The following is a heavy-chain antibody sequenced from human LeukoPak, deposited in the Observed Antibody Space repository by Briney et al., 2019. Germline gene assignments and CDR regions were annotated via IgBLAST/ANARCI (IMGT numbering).Heavy chain of an antibody. J-gene: IGHJ4*02. Sequence: SETLSLTCAVYGGSFSGYYWSWIRQPPGKGLEWIGEINHSGSTNYNPSLKSRVTISVDTSKNQFSLKLSSVTAADTAVYYCARGHLVRWYDYWGQGTLVTVSS. D-gene: IGHD4-23*01. CDR2: INHSGST. V-gene: IGHV4-34*01. CDR1: GGSFSGYY. CDR3: ARGHLVRWYDY.